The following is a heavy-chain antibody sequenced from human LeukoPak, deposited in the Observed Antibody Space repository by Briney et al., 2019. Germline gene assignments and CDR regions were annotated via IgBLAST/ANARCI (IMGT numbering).Heavy chain of an antibody. D-gene: IGHD6-13*01. CDR3: ARVAVITAAGTYDY. J-gene: IGHJ4*02. CDR2: ISSGADHT. Sequence: GGSLRLSCAASGFTFSDYYMTWIRQAPGKGLEWVSYISSGADHTPYADSVKGRFIISRDNAKNSLYLQMNSLRADDTAVYYCARVAVITAAGTYDYWGPESQGTVSS. CDR1: GFTFSDYY. V-gene: IGHV3-11*05.